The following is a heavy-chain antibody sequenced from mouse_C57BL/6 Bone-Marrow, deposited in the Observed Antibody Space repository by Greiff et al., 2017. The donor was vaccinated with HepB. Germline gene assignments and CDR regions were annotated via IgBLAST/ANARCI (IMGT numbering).Heavy chain of an antibody. J-gene: IGHJ4*01. CDR1: GFTFSDYG. CDR3: ARPGYYYAMDY. V-gene: IGHV5-17*01. Sequence: EVMLVESGGGLVKPGGSLKLSCAASGFTFSDYGMHWVRQAPEKGLEWVAYISSGSSTIYYAETVKGRFTISRDNAKNTLFLQMTSLRSEDTAMYYCARPGYYYAMDYWGQGTSVTVSS. CDR2: ISSGSSTI.